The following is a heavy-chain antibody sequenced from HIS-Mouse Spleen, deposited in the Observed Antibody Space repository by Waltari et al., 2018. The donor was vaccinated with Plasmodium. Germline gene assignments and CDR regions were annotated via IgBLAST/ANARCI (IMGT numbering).Heavy chain of an antibody. CDR2: ISYDGSNK. J-gene: IGHJ4*02. CDR1: GFTFSRYG. D-gene: IGHD6-6*01. Sequence: QVQLVESGGGVVQPGGSLRLSCAASGFTFSRYGMHWVRQAPGKGLEWVAVISYDGSNKYYADSVKGRFTISRDNSKNTLYLQMNSLRAEDTAVYYCAKILSYSSSPEDYWGQGTLVTVSS. V-gene: IGHV3-30*18. CDR3: AKILSYSSSPEDY.